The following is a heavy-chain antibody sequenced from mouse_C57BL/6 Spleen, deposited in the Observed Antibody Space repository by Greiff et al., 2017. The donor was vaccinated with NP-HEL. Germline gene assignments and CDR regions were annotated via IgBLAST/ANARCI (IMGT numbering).Heavy chain of an antibody. Sequence: VQLQQPGAELVKPGASVKLSCKASGYTFTSYWMHWVKQRPGQGLEWIGMIHPNSGSTNYNEKFKSKATLTVDKSSSTAYMQLSSLTSEDSAVYYCARNYEGSYYFDYWGQGTTLTVSS. CDR1: GYTFTSYW. V-gene: IGHV1-64*01. CDR3: ARNYEGSYYFDY. CDR2: IHPNSGST. J-gene: IGHJ2*01. D-gene: IGHD2-4*01.